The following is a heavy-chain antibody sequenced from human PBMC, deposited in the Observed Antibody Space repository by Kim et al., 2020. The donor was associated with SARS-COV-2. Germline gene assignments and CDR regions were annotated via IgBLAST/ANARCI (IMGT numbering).Heavy chain of an antibody. D-gene: IGHD2-21*02. Sequence: SETLSLTCTVSGYSISSGYYWGWIRQPPGKGLEWIGSIYHSGSTYYNPSLKSRVTISVDTSKNQFSLKLSSVTAADTAVYYCARFPPPAVVTPADAFDIWGQGTMVTVSS. CDR3: ARFPPPAVVTPADAFDI. J-gene: IGHJ3*02. CDR1: GYSISSGYY. CDR2: IYHSGST. V-gene: IGHV4-38-2*02.